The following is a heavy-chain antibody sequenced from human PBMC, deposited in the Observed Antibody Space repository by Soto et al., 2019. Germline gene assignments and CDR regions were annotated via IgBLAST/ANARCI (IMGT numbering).Heavy chain of an antibody. J-gene: IGHJ6*02. CDR2: INPSGGST. Sequence: EASVKVSCKASGYTFTSYYMHWVRQAPGQGLEWMGIINPSGGSTSYAQKFQGRVTMTRDTSTSTVYMELSSLRSEDTAVYYCARARIVVVAATPIHYYGMDVWGQGTTVTVSS. CDR1: GYTFTSYY. V-gene: IGHV1-46*01. D-gene: IGHD2-15*01. CDR3: ARARIVVVAATPIHYYGMDV.